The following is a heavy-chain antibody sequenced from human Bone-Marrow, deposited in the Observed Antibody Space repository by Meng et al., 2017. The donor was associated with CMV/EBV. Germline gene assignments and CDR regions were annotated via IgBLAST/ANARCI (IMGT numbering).Heavy chain of an antibody. V-gene: IGHV1-18*01. Sequence: AAVKVSCKASGYTFTSYGISWVRQAPGQGLEWMGWISAYNGNTNYAQKLQGRVTMTTDTSTRKVYMELRSLRSDDTAVYYCARVHSSGWNPNWFDPWGQGTLVTVSS. CDR1: GYTFTSYG. J-gene: IGHJ5*02. D-gene: IGHD6-19*01. CDR3: ARVHSSGWNPNWFDP. CDR2: ISAYNGNT.